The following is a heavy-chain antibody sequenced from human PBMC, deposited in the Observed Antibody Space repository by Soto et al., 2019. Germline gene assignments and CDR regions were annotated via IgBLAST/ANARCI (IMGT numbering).Heavy chain of an antibody. Sequence: ASVKVSCKASGYTFTSYGISWVRQALGQGLEWMGWISAYNGNTNYAQKLQGRVTMTTDTSTSTAYMELRSLRSDDTAVYYCARDGDFWSGYPNWFDPWGQGTLVTVSS. CDR3: ARDGDFWSGYPNWFDP. CDR1: GYTFTSYG. CDR2: ISAYNGNT. D-gene: IGHD3-3*01. V-gene: IGHV1-18*04. J-gene: IGHJ5*02.